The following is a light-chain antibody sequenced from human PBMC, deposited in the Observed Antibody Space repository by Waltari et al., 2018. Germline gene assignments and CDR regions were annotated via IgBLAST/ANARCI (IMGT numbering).Light chain of an antibody. CDR1: TGPVTRGYY. J-gene: IGLJ2*01. Sequence: QTVVTQEPSLTVSPGGTVTLTCASSTGPVTRGYYPNWFQQKPGQPPRALIYNTSNKHTGIPARFSGSLLGGKAALTLSGVQPEDEAEYYCLLHYGDGPVFGGGTKLTVL. V-gene: IGLV7-43*01. CDR3: LLHYGDGPV. CDR2: NTS.